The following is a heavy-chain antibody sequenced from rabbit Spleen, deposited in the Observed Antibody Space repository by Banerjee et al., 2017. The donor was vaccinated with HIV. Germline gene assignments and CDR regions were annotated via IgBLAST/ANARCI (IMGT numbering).Heavy chain of an antibody. J-gene: IGHJ4*01. V-gene: IGHV1S45*01. CDR2: IYGDRSGST. Sequence: QEQLVESGGGLVKPEGSLTLTCTASGFSFSTSYYMCWVRQAPGKGLECIACIYGDRSGSTYYAHWAKGRFTISRTSSTTVTLEMTSLTAADTATYFCVRDRANIGGDYGPYYFDLWGQGTLVTVS. D-gene: IGHD2-1*01. CDR1: GFSFSTSYY. CDR3: VRDRANIGGDYGPYYFDL.